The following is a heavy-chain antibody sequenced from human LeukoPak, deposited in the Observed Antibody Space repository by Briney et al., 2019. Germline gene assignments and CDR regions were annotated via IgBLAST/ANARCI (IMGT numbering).Heavy chain of an antibody. CDR2: ISGSGGST. CDR1: GLILRSYA. Sequence: GGSLRLSCAASGLILRSYAMSWVRQAPGKGLEWVSAISGSGGSTYYADSVKGRFTIPRDNSKNTLYLQIHSPRAEDTAVYYCAKARGGTYRTYYFDYWGQGTLVTVSS. D-gene: IGHD1-26*01. V-gene: IGHV3-23*01. J-gene: IGHJ4*02. CDR3: AKARGGTYRTYYFDY.